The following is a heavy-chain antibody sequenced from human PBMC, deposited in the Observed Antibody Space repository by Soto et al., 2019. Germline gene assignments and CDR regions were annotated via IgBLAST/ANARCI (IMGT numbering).Heavy chain of an antibody. Sequence: SETLSLTCTVSGGSISSGDYYWSWIRQPPGKGLEWIGYIYYSGSTYYNPSLKSRVTISVDTSKNQFSLKLSSVTAADTAVYYCARGVRGDAFDIWGQGTMVTVS. CDR3: ARGVRGDAFDI. J-gene: IGHJ3*02. CDR1: GGSISSGDYY. CDR2: IYYSGST. V-gene: IGHV4-30-4*01.